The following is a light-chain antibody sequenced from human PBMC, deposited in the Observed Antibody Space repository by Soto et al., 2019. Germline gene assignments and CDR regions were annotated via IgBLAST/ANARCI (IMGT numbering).Light chain of an antibody. Sequence: QSVLTQPPSASGTPGQRVTISCSGSSSNIGSNYVYWYRQLPGTAHQLLIYRNHHRPSGVSDRFSGSKSGTSASLAICGLRSEDEADYYCAAWDDSLSGVFGGGTKLTVL. J-gene: IGLJ3*02. V-gene: IGLV1-47*01. CDR3: AAWDDSLSGV. CDR1: SSNIGSNY. CDR2: RNH.